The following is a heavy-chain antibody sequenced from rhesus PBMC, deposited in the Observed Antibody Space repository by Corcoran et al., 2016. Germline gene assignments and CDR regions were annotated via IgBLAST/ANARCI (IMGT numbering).Heavy chain of an antibody. J-gene: IGHJ2*01. Sequence: QVQLQESGPGLVKPSETLSLTCAVSGYSLSSVSYWGCIRPPPGTGLEWIGSIYGSGGSNYLNPSLKSRVTLSVDTSKNQFSLKLSSVTAADTAVYYCARVGSSWSEWDTVGTEWYFDLWGPGTPITISS. CDR1: GYSLSSVSY. CDR3: ARVGSSWSEWDTVGTEWYFDL. CDR2: IYGSGGSN. V-gene: IGHV4S14*01. D-gene: IGHD5-42*01.